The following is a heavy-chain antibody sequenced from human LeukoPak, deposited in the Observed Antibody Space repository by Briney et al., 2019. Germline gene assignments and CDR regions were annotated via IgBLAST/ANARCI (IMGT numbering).Heavy chain of an antibody. Sequence: LGESLKISCQGSGFTSYWIGRVRQMPGKGLEWMGIIYPGDSDTKYSPSFQGQVTMSVDKSISTAYLQWSSLKASDTAMYYCARSHGDGYSLGYWGQGTLVTVSS. CDR1: GFTSYW. J-gene: IGHJ4*02. CDR2: IYPGDSDT. V-gene: IGHV5-51*01. CDR3: ARSHGDGYSLGY. D-gene: IGHD5-24*01.